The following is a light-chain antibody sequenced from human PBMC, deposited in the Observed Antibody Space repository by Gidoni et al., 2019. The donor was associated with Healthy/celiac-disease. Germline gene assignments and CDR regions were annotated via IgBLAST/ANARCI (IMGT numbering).Light chain of an antibody. CDR1: QSISSY. CDR3: QQSYSTPWT. V-gene: IGKV1-39*01. J-gene: IGKJ1*01. CDR2: ASS. Sequence: DIQMTQSPSSLSASVGDRVTITCRASQSISSYLNWYQQKPGKDPKLLIYASSSLQSGVPSRFSGSGSGTDFTLTISSLQPEDFATYDCQQSYSTPWTFGQGTKVEIK.